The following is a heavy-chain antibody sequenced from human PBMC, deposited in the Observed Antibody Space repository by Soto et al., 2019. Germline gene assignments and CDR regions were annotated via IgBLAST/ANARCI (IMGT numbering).Heavy chain of an antibody. CDR1: GTILSRYT. CDR3: ARGLGGLMDY. V-gene: IGHV1-69*08. J-gene: IGHJ6*02. Sequence: QVQLVQSGAEVKKPGSSVRVSCKASGTILSRYTISWVRQAPGQGLEWMGRFIPILGETNSAQMFQGRVTPTADKSTNTAYMQLNGLRLEDTAVYYCARGLGGLMDYWGQVTTVTVSS. D-gene: IGHD2-15*01. CDR2: FIPILGET.